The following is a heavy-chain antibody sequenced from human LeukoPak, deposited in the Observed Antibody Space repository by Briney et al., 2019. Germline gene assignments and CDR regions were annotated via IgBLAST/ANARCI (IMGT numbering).Heavy chain of an antibody. Sequence: PSETLSLTCAVYGGSFSGYYWSWIRQPPGKGLEWIGEVNHSGSTNYNPSLKSRVTISVDTSKNQFSLKLSSVTAADTAVYYCARRGYSYGYVGSNWFDPWGQGTLVTVSS. D-gene: IGHD5-18*01. CDR3: ARRGYSYGYVGSNWFDP. CDR2: VNHSGST. J-gene: IGHJ5*02. CDR1: GGSFSGYY. V-gene: IGHV4-34*01.